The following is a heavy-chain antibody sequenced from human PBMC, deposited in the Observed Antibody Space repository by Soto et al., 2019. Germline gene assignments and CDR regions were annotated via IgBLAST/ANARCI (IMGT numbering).Heavy chain of an antibody. CDR3: ARDTPYCGGDCYGFDI. J-gene: IGHJ3*02. CDR2: IYYSGST. Sequence: SETLSLTCTVSGGSISSYYWSWIRQPPGKGLEWIGYIYYSGSTNYNPPLKSRVTISVDTSKNQFSLKLSSVTAADTAVYYCARDTPYCGGDCYGFDIWGQGTMVTVSS. V-gene: IGHV4-59*01. D-gene: IGHD2-21*02. CDR1: GGSISSYY.